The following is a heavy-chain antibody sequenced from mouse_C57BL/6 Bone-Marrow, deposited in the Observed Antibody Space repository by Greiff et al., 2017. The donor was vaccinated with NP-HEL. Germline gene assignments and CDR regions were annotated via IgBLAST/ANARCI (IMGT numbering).Heavy chain of an antibody. V-gene: IGHV1-76*01. CDR3: ATTPITTVVPFAY. CDR2: IYPGSGTT. D-gene: IGHD1-1*01. CDR1: GYTFNDYY. J-gene: IGHJ3*01. Sequence: VQLQQSGAELVRPGASVKLSCKASGYTFNDYYINWVKQRPGQGLEWIARIYPGSGTTYYNEKLKGKATLTAEKSSSTAYMQLSSLTSEDSAVYFCATTPITTVVPFAYWGQGTLVTVSA.